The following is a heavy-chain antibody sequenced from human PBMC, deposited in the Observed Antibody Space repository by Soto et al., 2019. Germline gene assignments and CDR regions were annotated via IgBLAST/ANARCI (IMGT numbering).Heavy chain of an antibody. J-gene: IGHJ4*02. Sequence: ASVKVSCKASEYTFNGYAMHWVRQAPGQGLEWMGWINAGNGNTKYSQKFQGRVTITRDTSASTAYMELSSLRSEDTAVYYCASDNPPSCTNGVCYRSSGWEILDYWGQGTLVTVSS. D-gene: IGHD2-8*01. CDR1: EYTFNGYA. V-gene: IGHV1-3*01. CDR3: ASDNPPSCTNGVCYRSSGWEILDY. CDR2: INAGNGNT.